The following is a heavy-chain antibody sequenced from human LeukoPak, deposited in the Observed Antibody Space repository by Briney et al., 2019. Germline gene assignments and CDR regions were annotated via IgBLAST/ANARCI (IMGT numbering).Heavy chain of an antibody. J-gene: IGHJ3*02. CDR1: GLTVSSNY. V-gene: IGHV3-53*01. CDR3: ARGGDGRNFWFSAFDI. D-gene: IGHD3-3*01. CDR2: IYSGGST. Sequence: GGSLRLSCAPSGLTVSSNYLTWVRQAPGKGLEWVSVIYSGGSTYYADSVKGRFTISRDNYKNTMYLQMNSLRVEDTAVYYCARGGDGRNFWFSAFDIWGQGTVVTVSS.